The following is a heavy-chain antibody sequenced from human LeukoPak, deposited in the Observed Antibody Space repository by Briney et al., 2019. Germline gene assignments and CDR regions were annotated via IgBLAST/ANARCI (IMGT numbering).Heavy chain of an antibody. CDR2: INPNSGGT. V-gene: IGHV1-2*02. J-gene: IGHJ4*02. CDR1: GYTFTGYY. D-gene: IGHD3-22*01. CDR3: AREGRGDSGGYYKGY. Sequence: GASVKVSCKASGYTFTGYYMHWVRQAPGQGLEWMGWINPNSGGTNYAQKFQGRVTMTRDTSISTAYMELSGLRSDDTAVYHCAREGRGDSGGYYKGYWGQGTLVTVSS.